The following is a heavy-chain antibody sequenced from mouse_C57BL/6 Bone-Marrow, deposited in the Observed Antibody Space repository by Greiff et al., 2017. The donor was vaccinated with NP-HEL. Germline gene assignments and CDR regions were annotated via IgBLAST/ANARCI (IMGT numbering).Heavy chain of an antibody. CDR3: ARVYYDYDGDY. D-gene: IGHD2-4*01. V-gene: IGHV5-6*01. J-gene: IGHJ2*01. Sequence: EVQLQQSGGDLVKPGGSLKLSCAASGFTFSSYGMSWVRQTPDKRLEWVATISSGGSYTYYPDSVKGRLTISRDNAKNTLYLQMSSLKSEDTAMYYCARVYYDYDGDYWGQGTTLTVSS. CDR2: ISSGGSYT. CDR1: GFTFSSYG.